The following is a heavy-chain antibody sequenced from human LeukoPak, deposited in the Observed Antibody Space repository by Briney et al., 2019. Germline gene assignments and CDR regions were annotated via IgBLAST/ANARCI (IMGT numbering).Heavy chain of an antibody. V-gene: IGHV4-30-4*07. CDR1: GGSVNSGGYS. CDR3: ARYSLSREDFQD. J-gene: IGHJ1*01. D-gene: IGHD6-13*01. CDR2: IYDTGST. Sequence: SETLSLTCVVSGGSVNSGGYSWSWIRQPPGKGLEWLGYIYDTGSTFYNPSLESRLTISIDTSKNQFSLRLSSVTAADTAVYFCARYSLSREDFQDWGQGTLVTVSS.